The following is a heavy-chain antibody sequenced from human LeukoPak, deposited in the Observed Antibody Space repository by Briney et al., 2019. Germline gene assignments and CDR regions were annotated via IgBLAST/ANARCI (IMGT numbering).Heavy chain of an antibody. J-gene: IGHJ4*02. CDR2: IYYSGST. D-gene: IGHD3-10*01. V-gene: IGHV4-39*07. CDR3: ARVAFGGSHKFDY. CDR1: GGSISSSSYY. Sequence: SENLSLTCTVSGGSISSSSYYWGWIRQPPGKGLEWIGSIYYSGSTYYNPSLKSRVTISLDTSKNQLSLKLSSLTAADTAVYYCARVAFGGSHKFDYWGQGTLVTVSS.